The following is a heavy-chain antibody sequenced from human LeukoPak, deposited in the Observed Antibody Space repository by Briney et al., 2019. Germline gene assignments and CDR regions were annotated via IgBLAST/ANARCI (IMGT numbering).Heavy chain of an antibody. V-gene: IGHV4-38-2*01. J-gene: IGHJ4*02. CDR3: ARGGYYGDPPLDY. Sequence: SETLSLTCAVSGYSISSGYYWGWIRQPPGKGLEWIGSIYHSGSTYYNPSPKSRVTISVDTSKNQFSLKLSSVTAADTAVYYCARGGYYGDPPLDYWGQGTLVTVSS. CDR2: IYHSGST. D-gene: IGHD4-17*01. CDR1: GYSISSGYY.